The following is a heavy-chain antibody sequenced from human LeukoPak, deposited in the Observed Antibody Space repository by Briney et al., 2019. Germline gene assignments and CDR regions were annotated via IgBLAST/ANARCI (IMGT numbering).Heavy chain of an antibody. V-gene: IGHV1-46*01. CDR1: GYTFTSYY. Sequence: ASVKVSCKASGYTFTSYYMHWVRQAPGQGLEWVGIINPSGGSTSYAQKFQGRVTMTRDTSTSTVYMELSSLRSEDTAVYYCARDPLRIVGATEMRGAFDIWGQGTVVTVSS. CDR2: INPSGGST. CDR3: ARDPLRIVGATEMRGAFDI. J-gene: IGHJ3*02. D-gene: IGHD1-26*01.